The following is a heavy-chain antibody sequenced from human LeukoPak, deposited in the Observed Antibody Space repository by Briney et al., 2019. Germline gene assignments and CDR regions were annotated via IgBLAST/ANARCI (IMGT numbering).Heavy chain of an antibody. Sequence: SETLSLTCTVSGGSISSYYWSWIRQPPGKGLEWSGYIYYSGSTTYNPSLKSRVTISVDTSKNQFSLKLSSVTAADTAVYYCARGRYSYGGYYFDYWGQGTLVTVSS. CDR3: ARGRYSYGGYYFDY. CDR2: IYYSGST. D-gene: IGHD5-18*01. CDR1: GGSISSYY. V-gene: IGHV4-59*01. J-gene: IGHJ4*02.